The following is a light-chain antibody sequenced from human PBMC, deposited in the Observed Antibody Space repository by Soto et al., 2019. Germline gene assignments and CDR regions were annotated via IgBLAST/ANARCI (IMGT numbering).Light chain of an antibody. CDR1: QSVSSN. Sequence: EIVMTHSPATLSVSPCERATLSFRASQSVSSNLAWYQQKPGQAPRLLIYGASTRATGIPARFSGSGSGTEFTLTISSLQSEDFATYYCQQSYSTPQTFGQGTKVDIK. CDR3: QQSYSTPQT. V-gene: IGKV3-15*01. CDR2: GAS. J-gene: IGKJ1*01.